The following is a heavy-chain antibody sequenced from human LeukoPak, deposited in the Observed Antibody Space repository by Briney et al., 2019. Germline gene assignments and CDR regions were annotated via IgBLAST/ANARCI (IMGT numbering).Heavy chain of an antibody. D-gene: IGHD4-11*01. CDR2: INPNSGGT. J-gene: IGHJ6*02. CDR1: GYTFTSYY. Sequence: GASVKVSCKASGYTFTSYYMHWVRQAPGQGLEWMGWINPNSGGTNYAQKFQGRVTMTRDTSISTAYMELSRLRSDDTAVYYCAGIHTVTNYYYYGMDVWGQGTTVTVSS. V-gene: IGHV1-2*02. CDR3: AGIHTVTNYYYYGMDV.